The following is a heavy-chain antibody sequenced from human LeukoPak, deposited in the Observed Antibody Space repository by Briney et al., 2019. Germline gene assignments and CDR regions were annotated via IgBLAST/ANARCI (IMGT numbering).Heavy chain of an antibody. V-gene: IGHV3-7*01. Sequence: QPGGSLRLSCTASGFTFTKYWMIWVRQAPGKGLEWVANIKQDGSLKYYVDSVKGRFTISRDNAKNSLYLQMNSLRVEDTAVYYCARVGTAEGTLEDYWGQGTLVTVSS. CDR1: GFTFTKYW. D-gene: IGHD6-13*01. CDR2: IKQDGSLK. J-gene: IGHJ4*02. CDR3: ARVGTAEGTLEDY.